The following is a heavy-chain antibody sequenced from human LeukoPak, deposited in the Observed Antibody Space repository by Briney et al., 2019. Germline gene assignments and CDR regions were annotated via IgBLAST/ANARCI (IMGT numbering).Heavy chain of an antibody. Sequence: GGSLRLSCAASGFTFSSYWMSWVRQAPGKGLEWVANIKQDGSEKYYVDSVKGRFTISRGNAKNSPYLQMNSLRAEDTAVYYCARRLCIASACSGNFYGLHVWGQGTTVTVSS. D-gene: IGHD2-21*02. CDR2: IKQDGSEK. J-gene: IGHJ6*02. CDR3: ARRLCIASACSGNFYGLHV. CDR1: GFTFSSYW. V-gene: IGHV3-7*01.